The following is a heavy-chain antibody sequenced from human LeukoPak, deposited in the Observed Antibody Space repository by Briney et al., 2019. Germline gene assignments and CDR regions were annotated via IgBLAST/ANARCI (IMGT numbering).Heavy chain of an antibody. CDR1: GGSISSSSYY. CDR3: ASDPLADAFDI. J-gene: IGHJ3*02. Sequence: PSETLSLTCTVSGGSISSSSYYWGWIRQPPGKGPEWIGNIYYSGSTYYNPSLKSRVTISLDTSKNQFSLKLSSVTAADTAVYYCASDPLADAFDIWGQGTMVTVSS. CDR2: IYYSGST. V-gene: IGHV4-39*07.